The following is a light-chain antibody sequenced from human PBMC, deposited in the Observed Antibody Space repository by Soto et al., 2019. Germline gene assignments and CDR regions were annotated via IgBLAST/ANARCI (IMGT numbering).Light chain of an antibody. CDR1: PSVSDNS. J-gene: IGKJ2*01. V-gene: IGKV3-20*01. Sequence: EIVLTQSPGTLSLSPGESATLSCRASPSVSDNSLAWYQQISGQAPTRVVYDASDRASGSPDRFSGSGSETDCTLTISKMEPEDFAVYYGHQAGKSPYTFGQGTRLESK. CDR3: HQAGKSPYT. CDR2: DAS.